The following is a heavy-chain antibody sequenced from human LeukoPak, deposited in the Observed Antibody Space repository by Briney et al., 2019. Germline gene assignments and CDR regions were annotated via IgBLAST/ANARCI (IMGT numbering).Heavy chain of an antibody. CDR1: GFTFSSYA. Sequence: GGSLRLSCAASGFTFSSYAMSWVRQAPGKGLEWVSAISGSGGSTYYADSVKGRFTISRDNSKNTLYLQMNSLRAEDTAVYYCAKVGYDFWSGYPVLDYWGQGTLVTVSS. D-gene: IGHD3-3*01. CDR3: AKVGYDFWSGYPVLDY. CDR2: ISGSGGST. J-gene: IGHJ4*02. V-gene: IGHV3-23*01.